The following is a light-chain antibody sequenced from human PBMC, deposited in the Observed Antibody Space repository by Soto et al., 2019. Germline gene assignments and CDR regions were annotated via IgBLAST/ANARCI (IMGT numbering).Light chain of an antibody. V-gene: IGKV3-20*01. Sequence: EIVLTQSPGTLSLSPGERATLSCRAGQSVSSRSLAWYQQIPGQAPRLLIYDASSRATGIPDRFSGSGSGTEFSLTISSLQPDDFATYYCQQYNSYSRTFGQGTKVDIK. CDR3: QQYNSYSRT. J-gene: IGKJ1*01. CDR1: QSVSSRS. CDR2: DAS.